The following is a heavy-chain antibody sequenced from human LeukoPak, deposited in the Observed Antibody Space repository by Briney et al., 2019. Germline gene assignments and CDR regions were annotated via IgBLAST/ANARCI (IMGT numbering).Heavy chain of an antibody. CDR2: IYTSGST. Sequence: SETLSLTCTVSGGSISSGSYHWSWLRQPAGKGLEWIGRIYTSGSTNYNPSLKSRVTISVDTSKNQFSLKLSSVTAADTAVYYCARHVKIIWLLWFGERYNWFDPWGQGTLVTVSS. J-gene: IGHJ5*02. CDR1: GGSISSGSYH. V-gene: IGHV4-61*02. D-gene: IGHD3-10*01. CDR3: ARHVKIIWLLWFGERYNWFDP.